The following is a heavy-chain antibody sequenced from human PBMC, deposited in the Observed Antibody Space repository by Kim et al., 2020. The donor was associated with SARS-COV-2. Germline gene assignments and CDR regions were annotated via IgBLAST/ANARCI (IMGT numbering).Heavy chain of an antibody. Sequence: GGSLRLSCSASGFTFSSYAMHWVRQAPGKGLQYVSAISSDGGIPYYADSVKGRFTISRDNSKKKLYLQMSSLRAEDTAVYYCVKDLGSSWYDAFVIWGQGTMVTVSS. D-gene: IGHD6-13*01. J-gene: IGHJ3*02. V-gene: IGHV3-64D*06. CDR3: VKDLGSSWYDAFVI. CDR1: GFTFSSYA. CDR2: ISSDGGIP.